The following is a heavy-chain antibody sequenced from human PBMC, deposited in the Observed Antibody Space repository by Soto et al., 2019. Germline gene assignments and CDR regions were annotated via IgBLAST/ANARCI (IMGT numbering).Heavy chain of an antibody. CDR3: ARDQGGSYSDY. V-gene: IGHV3-30-3*01. J-gene: IGHJ4*02. D-gene: IGHD3-10*01. Sequence: PGGSLRLSCAASGFTFSSYAMHWVRQAPGKGLEWVAVISYDGSNKYYADSVKGRFTISRDNPKNTLYLQMNSLRAEDTAVYYCARDQGGSYSDYWGQGTLVTVSS. CDR1: GFTFSSYA. CDR2: ISYDGSNK.